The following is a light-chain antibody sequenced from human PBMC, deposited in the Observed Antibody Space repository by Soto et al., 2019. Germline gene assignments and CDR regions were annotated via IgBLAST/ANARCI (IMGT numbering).Light chain of an antibody. CDR1: QSVSTN. Sequence: EIVMTQSPATLSVSPGERATLSCRASQSVSTNLAWYQQKPGQAPRLLIYNALNRATGIPARFSGSGSGTEFTLTISRLQSEDFAVYYCQKYNSWPPITFGQGTRLEIK. J-gene: IGKJ5*01. CDR3: QKYNSWPPIT. CDR2: NAL. V-gene: IGKV3-15*01.